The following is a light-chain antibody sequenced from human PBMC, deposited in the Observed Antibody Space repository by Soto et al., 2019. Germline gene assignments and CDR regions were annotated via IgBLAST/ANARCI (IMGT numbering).Light chain of an antibody. V-gene: IGLV2-11*01. J-gene: IGLJ3*02. CDR2: DVN. CDR1: SSDIGGYDC. Sequence: QSALTQPRSVSGSPGQSVTISCTGTSSDIGGYDCVSWYQQYPGRAPKLIIYDVNKRPSGVPDRFSGSKSGNTASLTMSGLQAEDEADYYCCSYAGNFVAFGGGTKVTVL. CDR3: CSYAGNFVA.